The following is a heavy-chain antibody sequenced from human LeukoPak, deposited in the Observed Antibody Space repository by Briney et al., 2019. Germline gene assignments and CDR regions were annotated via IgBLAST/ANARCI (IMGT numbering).Heavy chain of an antibody. CDR2: IIPILGIA. Sequence: SVKVSCKASGGTFSSYAISWVRQAPGQGLEWMGRIIPILGIANYAQKFQGRVTVTADKSTSTAYMELSSLRSEDTAVYYCARGLRTYYDFWSGYSDDAFDIWGQGTMVTVSS. V-gene: IGHV1-69*04. D-gene: IGHD3-3*01. J-gene: IGHJ3*02. CDR1: GGTFSSYA. CDR3: ARGLRTYYDFWSGYSDDAFDI.